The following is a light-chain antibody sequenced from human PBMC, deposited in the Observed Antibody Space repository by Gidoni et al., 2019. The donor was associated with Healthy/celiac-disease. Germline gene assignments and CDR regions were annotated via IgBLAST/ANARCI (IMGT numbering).Light chain of an antibody. V-gene: IGLV3-25*03. Sequence: SYDLTQPPSVSFSPGQTARITCSGDALPKHYAYWYQQTPGKAPVLVIYKDSERPSGIPERFSGTSSGTTVTLTISGVQAEDEADYYCQSADSSGTYYVFGTGTKVNVL. CDR1: ALPKHY. CDR2: KDS. CDR3: QSADSSGTYYV. J-gene: IGLJ1*01.